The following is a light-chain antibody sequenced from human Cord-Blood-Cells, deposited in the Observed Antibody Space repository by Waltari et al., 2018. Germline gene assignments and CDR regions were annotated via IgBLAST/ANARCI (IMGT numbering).Light chain of an antibody. Sequence: QSVLTQPPSVSGAPGQRVTISCTGSSSNIGAGYDVHWYQQLPGTAPKLLISGNSNRPSGFPDRFSGSKSGTSASLAITGLQAYDEADYYCQSYDSSLSGWVFGGGTKLTVL. J-gene: IGLJ3*02. CDR3: QSYDSSLSGWV. CDR1: SSNIGAGYD. V-gene: IGLV1-40*01. CDR2: GNS.